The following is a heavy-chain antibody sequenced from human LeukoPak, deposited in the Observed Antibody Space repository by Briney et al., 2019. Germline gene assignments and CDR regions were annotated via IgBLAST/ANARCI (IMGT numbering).Heavy chain of an antibody. D-gene: IGHD6-19*01. CDR2: VNPNSGCT. CDR3: ARDSASNYFYYYYMDV. V-gene: IGHV1-2*02. Sequence: ASVKVSCKASGYTFSDYYIHWVRQAPGQGLEWMGWVNPNSGCTNYPQKFQGRVTMTRDTSISTAYMELSSLTSDDTAIYYCARDSASNYFYYYYMDVWGKGTTVTVSS. CDR1: GYTFSDYY. J-gene: IGHJ6*03.